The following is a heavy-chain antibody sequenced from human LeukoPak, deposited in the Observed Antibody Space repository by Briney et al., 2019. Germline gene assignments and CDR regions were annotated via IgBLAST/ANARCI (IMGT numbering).Heavy chain of an antibody. J-gene: IGHJ4*02. CDR2: IIPIFGTA. CDR3: ARSGYLYYFDY. Sequence: SVKVSCKASGGTFSSYAISWVRQAPGQGLEWMGGIIPIFGTANYAQKFQGRVTMTRDMSTSTVYMELSSLRSEDTAVYYCARSGYLYYFDYWGQGTLVTVSS. D-gene: IGHD3-22*01. CDR1: GGTFSSYA. V-gene: IGHV1-69*05.